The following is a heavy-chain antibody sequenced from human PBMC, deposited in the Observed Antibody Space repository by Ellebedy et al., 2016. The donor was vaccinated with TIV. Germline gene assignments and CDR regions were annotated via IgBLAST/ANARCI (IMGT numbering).Heavy chain of an antibody. J-gene: IGHJ5*02. Sequence: ASVKVSCKASGYTFTNYGISWVRQAPGQGLEWMGWITPYNGNTNYAQNLQGRVTLTTDTSTSTAYMELRSLTSDDTAMYYCARVSDSSISCHQIDPWGLGTLVTVSS. CDR1: GYTFTNYG. D-gene: IGHD2-2*01. V-gene: IGHV1-18*04. CDR2: ITPYNGNT. CDR3: ARVSDSSISCHQIDP.